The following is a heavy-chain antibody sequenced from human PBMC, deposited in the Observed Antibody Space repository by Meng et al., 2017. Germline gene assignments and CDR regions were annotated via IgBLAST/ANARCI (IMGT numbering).Heavy chain of an antibody. CDR3: ARTRGDYYFDY. D-gene: IGHD3-16*01. V-gene: IGHV4-61*01. J-gene: IGHJ4*02. CDR1: GDYGTVRSPY. Sequence: ESGPCIGTPPETPSLPSTVSGDYGTVRSPYWGWIRPPPGKGREWIVYIDYGGSTRYNPSLRSRVTISVDTSNNQFSLKLSSVTAADTAVFYCARTRGDYYFDYWGQGTLVTVSS. CDR2: IDYGGST.